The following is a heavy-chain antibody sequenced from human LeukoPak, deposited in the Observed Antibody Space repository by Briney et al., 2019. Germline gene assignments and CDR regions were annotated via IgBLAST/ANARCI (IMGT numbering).Heavy chain of an antibody. CDR1: GFTFGSYT. CDR3: ARAPAMVTGNN. J-gene: IGHJ4*02. Sequence: GGSLRLSCAASGFTFGSYTMKWVRQPPGKGLEWVSSISSTTGHMHYADSVKGRFTISRDNAKKSLYLQMNSLRAEDTAVYYCARAPAMVTGNNWGQGTLVTVSP. D-gene: IGHD5-18*01. CDR2: ISSTTGHM. V-gene: IGHV3-21*01.